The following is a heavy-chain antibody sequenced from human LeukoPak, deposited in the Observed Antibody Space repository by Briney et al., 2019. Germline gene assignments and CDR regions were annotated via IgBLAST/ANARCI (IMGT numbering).Heavy chain of an antibody. J-gene: IGHJ4*02. V-gene: IGHV3-21*01. CDR3: ARDWPGSYYFDY. CDR2: ISSSSSYI. D-gene: IGHD1-26*01. Sequence: GGSLRLSCAASGFTFSSYNMNWVRQAPGKGLEWVSSISSSSSYIYYADPVKGRFTISRDNAKNSLYLQMNSLRAEDTAVYYCARDWPGSYYFDYWGQGTLVTVSS. CDR1: GFTFSSYN.